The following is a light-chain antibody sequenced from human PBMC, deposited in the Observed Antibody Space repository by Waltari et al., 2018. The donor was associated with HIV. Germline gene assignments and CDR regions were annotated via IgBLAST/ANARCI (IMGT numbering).Light chain of an antibody. CDR2: DVS. V-gene: IGLV2-14*03. J-gene: IGLJ2*01. CDR3: NSYTTSSTLHVV. CDR1: SPDVCGYYY. Sequence: QSALPQPAPVSGAPGQSVPLPLHGNSPDVCGYYYFSWYQHHPGKPPKLMIYDVSNRPSGVSNRFSGSKSGNTASLTISGLQAEDEADYYCNSYTTSSTLHVVFGGGTKLTVL.